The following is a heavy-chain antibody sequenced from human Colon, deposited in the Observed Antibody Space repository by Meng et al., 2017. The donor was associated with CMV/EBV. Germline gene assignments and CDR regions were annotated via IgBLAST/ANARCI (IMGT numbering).Heavy chain of an antibody. Sequence: GGSLRLSCAGSDFSFNDYEMNWVRQAPGRGLEWISSISGSGSLIYYADSVRGRFTISRDNAKKSLYLQMSSLRAEDTAVYYCARRNSSSWYRNYYHAMDVRGQGTTVTVSS. V-gene: IGHV3-48*03. D-gene: IGHD6-13*01. J-gene: IGHJ6*02. CDR2: ISGSGSLI. CDR3: ARRNSSSWYRNYYHAMDV. CDR1: DFSFNDYE.